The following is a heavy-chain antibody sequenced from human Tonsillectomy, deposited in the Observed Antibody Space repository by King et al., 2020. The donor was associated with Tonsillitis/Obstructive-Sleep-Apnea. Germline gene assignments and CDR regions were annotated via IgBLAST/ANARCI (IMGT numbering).Heavy chain of an antibody. Sequence: QLVQSGAEVKKPGASVKVSCKASGYTFTNYGISWVRQAPGQGLEWMGWISAYNGKINYVQKLQARVTMTTYTSTSTAYMELRSLRSDDTAVYYCAGDRDPDDFWSAIPWGQGTLVTVSS. D-gene: IGHD3-3*01. V-gene: IGHV1-18*01. CDR1: GYTFTNYG. CDR3: AGDRDPDDFWSAIP. CDR2: ISAYNGKI. J-gene: IGHJ5*02.